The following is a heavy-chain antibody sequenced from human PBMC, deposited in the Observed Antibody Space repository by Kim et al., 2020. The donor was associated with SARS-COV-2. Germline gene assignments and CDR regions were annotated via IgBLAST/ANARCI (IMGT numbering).Heavy chain of an antibody. Sequence: SETLSLTCTVSGGSISSGGYYWSWIRQHPGKGLEWIGYIYYSGSTYYNPSLKSRVTISVDTSKNQFSLKLSSVTAADTAVYYCASFDRTPRNTRGGRVDYWGQGTLVTVSS. J-gene: IGHJ4*02. CDR1: GGSISSGGYY. CDR3: ASFDRTPRNTRGGRVDY. V-gene: IGHV4-31*03. D-gene: IGHD3-16*01. CDR2: IYYSGST.